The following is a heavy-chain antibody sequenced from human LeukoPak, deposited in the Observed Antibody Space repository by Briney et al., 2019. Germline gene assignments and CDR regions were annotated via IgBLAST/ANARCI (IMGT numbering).Heavy chain of an antibody. Sequence: ASVKISCKVSGYTFTYYYMHWVQQAPGKGLEWMGLVDPEDGETIYAEKFQGRVTITADTSTDTAYMELSSLRSEDTAVYYCATSPSSSSGYWGQGTLVTVSS. CDR3: ATSPSSSSGY. J-gene: IGHJ4*02. D-gene: IGHD6-6*01. CDR2: VDPEDGET. V-gene: IGHV1-69-2*01. CDR1: GYTFTYYY.